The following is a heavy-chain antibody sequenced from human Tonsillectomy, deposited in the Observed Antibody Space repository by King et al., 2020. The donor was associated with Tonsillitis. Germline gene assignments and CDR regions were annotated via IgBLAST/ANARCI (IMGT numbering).Heavy chain of an antibody. J-gene: IGHJ6*03. CDR1: GGTFSSYA. Sequence: PLVQSGAEVKKPGSSVKVSCKASGGTFSSYAISWVRQAPGQGLEWMGRIIPILGIANYAQKFQGRVTITADKSTSTAYMELSSLRSEDTAGYYCARGGELLDYYYYMDVWGKGTTVTVSS. CDR3: ARGGELLDYYYYMDV. CDR2: IIPILGIA. D-gene: IGHD1-26*01. V-gene: IGHV1-69*09.